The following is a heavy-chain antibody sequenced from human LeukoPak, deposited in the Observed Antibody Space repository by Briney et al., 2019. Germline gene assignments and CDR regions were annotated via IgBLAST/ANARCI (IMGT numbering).Heavy chain of an antibody. CDR3: AIGKPVADYYFDY. Sequence: ASVKVSCKASGYTFTSFAIHWGRQAPGQRLEWMGWINTGDGSTKYSQKFQGRVTITTDESTSTAYMELSSLRSEDTAVYYCAIGKPVADYYFDYWGQGTLVTVSS. D-gene: IGHD6-19*01. CDR2: INTGDGST. J-gene: IGHJ4*02. V-gene: IGHV1-3*04. CDR1: GYTFTSFA.